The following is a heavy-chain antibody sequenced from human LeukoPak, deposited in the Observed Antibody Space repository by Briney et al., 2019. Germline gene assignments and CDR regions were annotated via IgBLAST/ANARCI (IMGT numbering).Heavy chain of an antibody. V-gene: IGHV3-15*01. CDR1: GFTFTNAW. CDR2: ILSKAAGGTT. D-gene: IGHD6-19*01. Sequence: GGSLRLSCTASGFTFTNAWMSWVRQAPGKGLEWVGRILSKAAGGTTDYAAAVKGRFTISRDDSKDTLYLQMNSLRTEDTAVYYCTTYRSFIGVAGRLDYWGQGTLTTVSS. J-gene: IGHJ4*02. CDR3: TTYRSFIGVAGRLDY.